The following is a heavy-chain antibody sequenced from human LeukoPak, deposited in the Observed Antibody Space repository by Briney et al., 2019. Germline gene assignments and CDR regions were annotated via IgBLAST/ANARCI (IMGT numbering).Heavy chain of an antibody. CDR1: GDSITNSNYY. Sequence: SQTLSLTCTVSGDSITNSNYYWTWIRQPAGKGLEWIGRIYTSGTTNYNPSLQSRVTISLDTSKNQFPLKLNSVTAADTAVYYCARELSYWGQGTLVTVSS. V-gene: IGHV4-61*02. CDR3: ARELSY. D-gene: IGHD2/OR15-2a*01. CDR2: IYTSGTT. J-gene: IGHJ4*02.